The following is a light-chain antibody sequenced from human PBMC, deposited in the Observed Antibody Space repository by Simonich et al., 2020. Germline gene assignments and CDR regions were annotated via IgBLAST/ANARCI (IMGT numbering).Light chain of an antibody. J-gene: IGKJ1*01. V-gene: IGKV3-15*01. CDR3: QQYNIWPPWT. CDR2: GAS. CDR1: QGVSSN. Sequence: EIVMTHSPANLSVSLGETATPSCRASQGVSSNLARYQKKPGHNPRLLIYGASTRATGIPARSTGCGSKTEFTLTISSLQSEEFAVYYGQQYNIWPPWTNGQGSTADIK.